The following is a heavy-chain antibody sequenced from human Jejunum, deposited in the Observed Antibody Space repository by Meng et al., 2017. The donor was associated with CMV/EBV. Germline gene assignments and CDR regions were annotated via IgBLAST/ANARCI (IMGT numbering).Heavy chain of an antibody. J-gene: IGHJ5*02. CDR3: ARGAGSGGRDWFDP. Sequence: SGYTFTSRDINWVRPATGQGLEWMGWMNSNSGNTGYAQKFQGRVTMTRDTSISTAYMELSSLRFEDTAVYYCARGAGSGGRDWFDPWGQGTLVTVSS. CDR1: GYTFTSRD. V-gene: IGHV1-8*01. CDR2: MNSNSGNT. D-gene: IGHD2-8*02.